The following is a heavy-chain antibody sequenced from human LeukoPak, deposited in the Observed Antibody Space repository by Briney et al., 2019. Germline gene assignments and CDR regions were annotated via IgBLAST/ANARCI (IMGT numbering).Heavy chain of an antibody. CDR1: GFTFSSYG. Sequence: PGGSLRLSCAASGFTFSSYGMHWVRQAPGKGLEWVAFIRYDGSNKYYADSVKGRFTISRDNSKNTLYLQMNSLRAEDTAVHYCARPGAMVRGADYFDYWGQGTLVTVSS. V-gene: IGHV3-30*02. D-gene: IGHD3-10*01. CDR2: IRYDGSNK. J-gene: IGHJ4*02. CDR3: ARPGAMVRGADYFDY.